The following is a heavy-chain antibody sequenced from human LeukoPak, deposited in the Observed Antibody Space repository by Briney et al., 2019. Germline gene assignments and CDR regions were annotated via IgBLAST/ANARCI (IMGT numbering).Heavy chain of an antibody. CDR3: ARDHMVRGEFDP. CDR2: IYYSGST. Sequence: SETLSLTCTVSGGSVSSGSYYWSWIRQPPGKGLEWIGYIYYSGSTNYNPSLKSRVTISVDTSKNQFSLKLSSVTAADMAVYYCARDHMVRGEFDPWGQGTLVTVSS. D-gene: IGHD3-10*01. V-gene: IGHV4-61*01. CDR1: GGSVSSGSYY. J-gene: IGHJ5*02.